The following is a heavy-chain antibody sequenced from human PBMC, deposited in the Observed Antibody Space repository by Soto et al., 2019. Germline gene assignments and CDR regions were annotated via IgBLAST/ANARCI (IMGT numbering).Heavy chain of an antibody. CDR1: GFTFDDYT. V-gene: IGHV3-43*01. D-gene: IGHD3-3*01. J-gene: IGHJ6*02. CDR3: AKGGVHDFWSGYYTGKEDYYYGMDV. CDR2: ISWDGGST. Sequence: GGSLRLSCAASGFTFDDYTMHWVRQAPGKGLEWVSLISWDGGSTYYADSVKGRFTISRDNSKNSLYLQMNSLRTEDTALYYCAKGGVHDFWSGYYTGKEDYYYGMDVWGQGTTVTVSS.